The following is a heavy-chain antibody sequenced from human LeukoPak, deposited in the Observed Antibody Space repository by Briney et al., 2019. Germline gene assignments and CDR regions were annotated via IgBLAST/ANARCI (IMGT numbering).Heavy chain of an antibody. CDR1: GYTFTAYY. CDR2: TNPNSGGT. J-gene: IGHJ5*02. V-gene: IGHV1-2*02. Sequence: VKFSCKAYGYTFTAYYMHWVRQAPVPGMEWMGWTNPNSGGTNYAQNFQGRVTITGETSISTPNMQLSRLRSDDTVVYYCARDALVGSEWFDPGGQGTLVTVSS. D-gene: IGHD1-26*01. CDR3: ARDALVGSEWFDP.